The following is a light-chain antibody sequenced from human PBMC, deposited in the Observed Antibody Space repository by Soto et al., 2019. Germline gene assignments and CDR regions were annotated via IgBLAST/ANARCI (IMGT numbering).Light chain of an antibody. CDR3: QQRSDWPRT. Sequence: EIVLTQSPATLSLSPGVRATLSCRASQSVSSYLAWYQQKPGQAPRLLIYDASNRATGIPARFSGSGSGTDVPLTISSYEPEDFAVYYCQQRSDWPRTGGQGTKVEIK. CDR2: DAS. V-gene: IGKV3-11*01. J-gene: IGKJ1*01. CDR1: QSVSSY.